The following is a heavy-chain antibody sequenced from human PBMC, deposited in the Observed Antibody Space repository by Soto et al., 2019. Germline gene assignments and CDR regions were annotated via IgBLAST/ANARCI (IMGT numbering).Heavy chain of an antibody. D-gene: IGHD2-21*02. CDR2: INPYNENT. CDR3: VRDEVTPPGLGVDY. CDR1: DYSFSSYA. V-gene: IGHV1-18*01. J-gene: IGHJ4*02. Sequence: QIQLVQSGAEVKKPGASVKVSCKASDYSFSSYAISWVRQAPGQGLEWMGWINPYNENTNYAQKFQGRISMNTDTSTSTAYMELRSLRFDDTATYYCVRDEVTPPGLGVDYWGQGTLVTVSS.